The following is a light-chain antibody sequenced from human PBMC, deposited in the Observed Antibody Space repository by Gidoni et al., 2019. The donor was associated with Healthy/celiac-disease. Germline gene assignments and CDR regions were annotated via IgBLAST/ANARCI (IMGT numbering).Light chain of an antibody. CDR1: QSVSSY. Sequence: ELVLTPSPATLSLSPGERATLSCRARQSVSSYLAWYQQKPGQAPRLLIYDASNRATGIPARFSGSGSGTDLTRTISRLEPEDFAVYYCQQRSNWPGTFGQGTKVEIK. CDR2: DAS. CDR3: QQRSNWPGT. J-gene: IGKJ1*01. V-gene: IGKV3-11*01.